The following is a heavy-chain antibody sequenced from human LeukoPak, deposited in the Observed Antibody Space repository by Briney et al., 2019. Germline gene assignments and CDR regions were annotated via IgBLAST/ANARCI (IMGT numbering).Heavy chain of an antibody. CDR1: GGSISSYY. Sequence: SETLSLTCTVSGGSISSYYWSWIRQPPGKGLEWIGYIYYSGSTNYNLSLKSRVTISVDTSKNQLSLKLSSVTAADRAVYYCARDKYYDFWSGYYKEGGYYYGMDVWGQGTTVTVSS. V-gene: IGHV4-59*01. CDR3: ARDKYYDFWSGYYKEGGYYYGMDV. CDR2: IYYSGST. D-gene: IGHD3-3*01. J-gene: IGHJ6*02.